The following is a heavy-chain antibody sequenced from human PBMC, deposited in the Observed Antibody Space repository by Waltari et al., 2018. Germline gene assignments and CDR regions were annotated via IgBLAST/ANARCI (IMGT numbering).Heavy chain of an antibody. J-gene: IGHJ5*02. CDR1: GGSISNSYYY. D-gene: IGHD6-13*01. Sequence: QLQLQESGPGLVKPSETLSLTCTVSGGSISNSYYYWAWIRQPPGKGLEWIGSIYYSGCTNYSPALKSRVTTSLDRSKNQFSLNLSSVTAADTALYYCAGQYSSSWYNWFDPWGQGTLVTVSS. CDR2: IYYSGCT. V-gene: IGHV4-39*07. CDR3: AGQYSSSWYNWFDP.